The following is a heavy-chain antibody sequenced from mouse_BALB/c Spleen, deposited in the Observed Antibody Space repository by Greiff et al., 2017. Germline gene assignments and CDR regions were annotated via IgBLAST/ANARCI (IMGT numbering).Heavy chain of an antibody. V-gene: IGHV3-8*02. Sequence: EVQRVESGPSLVKPSQTLSLTCSVTGDSITSGYWNWIRKFPGNKLEYMGYISYSGSTYYNPSLKSRISITRDTSKNQYYLQLNSVTTEDTATYYCARIVYRYGAMDYWGQGTSVTVSS. CDR2: ISYSGST. D-gene: IGHD2-14*01. CDR1: GDSITSGY. J-gene: IGHJ4*01. CDR3: ARIVYRYGAMDY.